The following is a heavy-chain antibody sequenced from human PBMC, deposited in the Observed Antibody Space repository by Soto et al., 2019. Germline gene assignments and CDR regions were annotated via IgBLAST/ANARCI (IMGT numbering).Heavy chain of an antibody. J-gene: IGHJ6*02. CDR1: GYSFTSYW. CDR2: IDPSDSYT. D-gene: IGHD3-10*01. Sequence: PGESLKISCKGSGYSFTSYWISWVRQMPGKGLEWMGRIDPSDSYTNYSPSFQGHVTISADKSISTAYLQWSSLKASDTAMYYCARHLVRGYYYYGMDVWGQGTTVTVSS. V-gene: IGHV5-10-1*01. CDR3: ARHLVRGYYYYGMDV.